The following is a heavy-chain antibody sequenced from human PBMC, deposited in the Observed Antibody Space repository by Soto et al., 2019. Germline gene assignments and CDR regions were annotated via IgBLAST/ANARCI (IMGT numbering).Heavy chain of an antibody. CDR2: IYYSGST. J-gene: IGHJ4*02. Sequence: QVQLQESGPGLVKPSQTLSLTCTVSGGSISSGGYYWSRIRQHPGKGLEWIGYIYYSGSTYYNPSLKSRVTISVDTSKNQFSLKLSSVTAADTAVYYCARGKRIAVAGTAHYYFDYWGQGTLVTVSS. V-gene: IGHV4-31*03. CDR3: ARGKRIAVAGTAHYYFDY. CDR1: GGSISSGGYY. D-gene: IGHD6-19*01.